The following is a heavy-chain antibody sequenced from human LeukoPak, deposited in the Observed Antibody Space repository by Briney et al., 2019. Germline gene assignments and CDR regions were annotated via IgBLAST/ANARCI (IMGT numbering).Heavy chain of an antibody. V-gene: IGHV1-69*13. D-gene: IGHD2-2*02. Sequence: ASVKVSCKASGYTFTSYGISWVRQAPGQGLERMGGIIPIFGTANYAQKFQGRVTITADESTSTAYMELSSLRSEDTAVYYCARDRYCSSTSCYISEYYYYYMDVWGKGTTVTVSS. CDR2: IIPIFGTA. CDR1: GYTFTSYG. CDR3: ARDRYCSSTSCYISEYYYYYMDV. J-gene: IGHJ6*03.